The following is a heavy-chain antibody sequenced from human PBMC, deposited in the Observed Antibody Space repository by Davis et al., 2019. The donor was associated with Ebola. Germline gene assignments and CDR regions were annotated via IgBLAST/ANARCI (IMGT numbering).Heavy chain of an antibody. CDR2: IYYSGST. Sequence: PSETLSLTCTVSGVSISRHYWSWIRQPPGKRLEWIGSIYYSGSTNYSPSLKSRVTISVETSTNQFSLKLRSVTAADTAVYYCAERGGSLWGQGTLVTVSS. J-gene: IGHJ4*02. D-gene: IGHD3-16*01. V-gene: IGHV4-59*11. CDR1: GVSISRHY. CDR3: AERGGSL.